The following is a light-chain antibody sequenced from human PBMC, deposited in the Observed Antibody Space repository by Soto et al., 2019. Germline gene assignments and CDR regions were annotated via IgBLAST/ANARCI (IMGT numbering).Light chain of an antibody. CDR3: QEFHSSSRT. CDR1: RNIDSW. J-gene: IGKJ1*01. CDR2: SAS. Sequence: DIRMTQSPSTLSASLGDRVTISCRASRNIDSWLAWYQQRPGGIPQLLIYSASNFQNGVPSRFSGSGSGTDFTLTINGLQPDDFATYYCQEFHSSSRTFGQGTRVDMK. V-gene: IGKV1-5*03.